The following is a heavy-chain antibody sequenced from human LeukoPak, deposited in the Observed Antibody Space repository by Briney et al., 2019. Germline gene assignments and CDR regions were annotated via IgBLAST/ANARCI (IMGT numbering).Heavy chain of an antibody. CDR1: GGSFSDYY. Sequence: SETLSLTCAVYGGSFSDYYWSWIRQPPGKGLEWIGEINHSGSTNYNPSLKSRVIVSVGTSKNQFSLKLRSVTAADPAIYYCASRLRDSSGYYSGFDYWGQGTLVTVSS. D-gene: IGHD3-22*01. CDR3: ASRLRDSSGYYSGFDY. V-gene: IGHV4-34*01. CDR2: INHSGST. J-gene: IGHJ4*02.